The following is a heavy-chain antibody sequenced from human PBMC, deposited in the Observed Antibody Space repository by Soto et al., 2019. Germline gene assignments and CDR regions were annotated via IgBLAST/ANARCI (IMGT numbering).Heavy chain of an antibody. J-gene: IGHJ6*03. D-gene: IGHD2-2*01. CDR3: AKSSVSCSSASCYSLAYCYYNMDV. CDR2: ISGSGDNT. CDR1: AFTFSNYA. V-gene: IGHV3-23*01. Sequence: PGGSLRLSCAASAFTFSNYAMNWVRQAPGKGLEWVAAISGSGDNTYNADSVKGRFTISRDNSKNTLFLQMNSLRVDDTAVYYCAKSSVSCSSASCYSLAYCYYNMDVWGKGTTVTVS.